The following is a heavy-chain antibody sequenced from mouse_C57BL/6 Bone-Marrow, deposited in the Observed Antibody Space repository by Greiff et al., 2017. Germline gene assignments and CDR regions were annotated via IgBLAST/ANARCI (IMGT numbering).Heavy chain of an antibody. Sequence: VQLKESGAELVRPGASVTLSCKASGYTFTDYEMHWVKQTPVHGLEWIGAIDPETGGTASNQKFKGKAILTADKSSSTSYIELRSLTSEDSAVYYCARWITTVVAGDYWGQGTTLTVSS. CDR3: ARWITTVVAGDY. J-gene: IGHJ2*01. CDR2: IDPETGGT. CDR1: GYTFTDYE. D-gene: IGHD1-1*01. V-gene: IGHV1-15*01.